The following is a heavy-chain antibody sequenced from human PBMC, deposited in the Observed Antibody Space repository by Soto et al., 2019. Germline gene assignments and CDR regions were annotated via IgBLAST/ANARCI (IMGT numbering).Heavy chain of an antibody. CDR3: AKDFATIQWSPAHYGMDV. CDR2: ISYDGSNK. CDR1: GFTFSSYG. Sequence: GGSLRLSCAASGFTFSSYGMHWVRQAPGKGLEWVAVISYDGSNKYYADSVKGRFTISRDNSKNTLYQQMNSLRAEDTAVYYCAKDFATIQWSPAHYGMDVWGQGTTVTVSS. V-gene: IGHV3-30*18. J-gene: IGHJ6*02. D-gene: IGHD5-12*01.